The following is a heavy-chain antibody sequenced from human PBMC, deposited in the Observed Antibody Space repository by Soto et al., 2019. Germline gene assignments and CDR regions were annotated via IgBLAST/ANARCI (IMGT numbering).Heavy chain of an antibody. CDR2: ISGSGGTT. V-gene: IGHV3-23*01. CDR3: AKTANGWLSAFDN. CDR1: GFTFSSYA. Sequence: EVQLLESGGGLVQPGGSLRLSCAASGFTFSSYAMSWVRQAPGKGLEWVSAISGSGGTTYYADYVKGRFTFSRDNFKITLYLQKNSLRAEHPAVYYCAKTANGWLSAFDNRGQGTTVTVSS. D-gene: IGHD6-19*01. J-gene: IGHJ3*02.